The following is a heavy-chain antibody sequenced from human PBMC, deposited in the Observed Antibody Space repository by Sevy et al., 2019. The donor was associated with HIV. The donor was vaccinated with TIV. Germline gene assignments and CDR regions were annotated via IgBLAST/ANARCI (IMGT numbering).Heavy chain of an antibody. CDR1: GLSFSNAW. D-gene: IGHD3-22*01. CDR2: IRSERGGGTT. CDR3: AIDHRRDGMIVVPFEK. J-gene: IGHJ4*02. Sequence: GGSLRLSCAASGLSFSNAWMAWVRQAPGKGLEWVARIRSERGGGTTDFAAFAKGKFTISREDPKNTLNLQMNSLKTEDTAVDYCAIDHRRDGMIVVPFEKWGLGTLVTVSS. V-gene: IGHV3-15*01.